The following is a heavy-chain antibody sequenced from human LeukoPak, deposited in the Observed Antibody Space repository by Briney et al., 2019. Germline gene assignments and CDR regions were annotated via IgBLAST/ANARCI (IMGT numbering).Heavy chain of an antibody. D-gene: IGHD5-12*01. CDR1: GFTFSSYA. Sequence: GGSLRLSCAASGFTFSSYAMHWVRQAPGKGLEWVAVISYDGSNKYYADSVKGRFTIPRDNSKNTLYLQMNSLRAEDTAVYYCARDWNIVATTSLDYWGQGTLVTVSS. CDR2: ISYDGSNK. V-gene: IGHV3-30-3*01. CDR3: ARDWNIVATTSLDY. J-gene: IGHJ4*02.